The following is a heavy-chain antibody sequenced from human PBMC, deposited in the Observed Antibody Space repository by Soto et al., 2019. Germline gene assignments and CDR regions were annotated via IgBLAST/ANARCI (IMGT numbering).Heavy chain of an antibody. J-gene: IGHJ6*02. CDR1: GGTFSSYA. CDR2: IIPIFGTA. CDR3: ERRDCSSTSCPGYYYYYGMDV. V-gene: IGHV1-69*01. Sequence: QVQLVQSGAEVKKPGSSVKVSCKASGGTFSSYAISWVRQAPGQGLEWMGGIIPIFGTANYAQKFQGRVTSTADESTSKAYMELSSLRAEDTAVYYCERRDCSSTSCPGYYYYYGMDVWGQGTTVTVSS. D-gene: IGHD2-2*01.